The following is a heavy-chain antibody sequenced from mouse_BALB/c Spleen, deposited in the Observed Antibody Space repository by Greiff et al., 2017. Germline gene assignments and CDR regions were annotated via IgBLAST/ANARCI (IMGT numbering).Heavy chain of an antibody. Sequence: QVQLQQSGAELAKPGASVKMSCKASGYTFTSYWMHWVQQRPGQGLEWIGYINPSTGYTEYNQKFKDKTTLTADKSSSTAYMQLSSLTSEDSAVYYCAREGSRGDYWGQGTTLTVSS. V-gene: IGHV1-7*01. CDR2: INPSTGYT. CDR1: GYTFTSYW. CDR3: AREGSRGDY. D-gene: IGHD1-1*01. J-gene: IGHJ2*01.